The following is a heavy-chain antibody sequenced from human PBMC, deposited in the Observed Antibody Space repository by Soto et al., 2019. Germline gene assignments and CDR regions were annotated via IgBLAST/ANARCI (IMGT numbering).Heavy chain of an antibody. CDR2: IYYSGST. CDR1: GGSISSGGYY. D-gene: IGHD3-10*01. Sequence: QVQLQESGPGLVKPSQTLSLTCTVSGGSISSGGYYWSWIRQHPGKGLEWIGYIYYSGSTYYNPSVKSRVTISVDTSKNQFSLKLSSVTAADTAVYYCARRGGFGGALVFDPWGQGTLVTVSS. CDR3: ARRGGFGGALVFDP. J-gene: IGHJ5*02. V-gene: IGHV4-31*03.